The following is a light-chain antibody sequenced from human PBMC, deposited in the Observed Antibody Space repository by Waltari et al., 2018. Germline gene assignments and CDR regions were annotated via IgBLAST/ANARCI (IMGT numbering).Light chain of an antibody. Sequence: QPVLTQPPSASATPGQKVVISCSGGSSNIGTNTIIWYQKLPGAAPKLLIYVTNPRPAAGPDRVAGSKSGTSASLVVSGLQSDDEAEYYCAAWDDSLNGLVFGGGTKLTVL. CDR2: VTN. V-gene: IGLV1-44*01. CDR3: AAWDDSLNGLV. J-gene: IGLJ2*01. CDR1: SSNIGTNT.